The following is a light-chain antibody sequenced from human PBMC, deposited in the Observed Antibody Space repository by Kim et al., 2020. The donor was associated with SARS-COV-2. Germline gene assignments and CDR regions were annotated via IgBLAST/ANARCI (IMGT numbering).Light chain of an antibody. CDR3: MQSTHLPRT. J-gene: IGKJ4*01. V-gene: IGKV2-24*01. Sequence: AAHSFRSSQSLEYSDGNTYLSWLQQRPGQSPRLLIYKISNRYSGVPDRFSGSGAGTDFTLKISRVEAEDVGLYYCMQSTHLPRTFGRGTKVDIK. CDR2: KIS. CDR1: QSLEYSDGNTY.